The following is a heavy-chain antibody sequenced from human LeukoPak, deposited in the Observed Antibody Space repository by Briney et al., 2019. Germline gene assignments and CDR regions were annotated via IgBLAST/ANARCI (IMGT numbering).Heavy chain of an antibody. J-gene: IGHJ5*02. CDR1: GYIFTTYD. Sequence: ASVKVSCKASGYIFTTYDIGWVRQATGQGLEWMGWLNPNSGNAGYAQKFQGRVTISRNTSISTAYMELSSLRSDDTAIYYCARRKFLGWFDPWGQGTLVTLSS. CDR2: LNPNSGNA. V-gene: IGHV1-8*03. CDR3: ARRKFLGWFDP. D-gene: IGHD7-27*01.